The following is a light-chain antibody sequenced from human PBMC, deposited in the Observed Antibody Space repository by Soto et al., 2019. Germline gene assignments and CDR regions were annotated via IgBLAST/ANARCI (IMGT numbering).Light chain of an antibody. Sequence: IQLTQSPSSLSASVGDRVTITCRASQGISSFLAWYQQKPGRAPKLLIYGTSTLQSGVPSRFSGSGSGTDFTLTISSLQPEDFATYYCQQLNSFPIAFGPGTKVEIQ. CDR2: GTS. J-gene: IGKJ3*01. V-gene: IGKV1-9*01. CDR3: QQLNSFPIA. CDR1: QGISSF.